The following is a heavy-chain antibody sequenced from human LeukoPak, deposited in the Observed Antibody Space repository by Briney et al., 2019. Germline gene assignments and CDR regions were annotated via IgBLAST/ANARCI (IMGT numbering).Heavy chain of an antibody. J-gene: IGHJ4*02. Sequence: SETLSLTCTVSGGSISSYYWSWIRQPPGKGLEWIGYIYYSGSTNYNPSLKSRVTISVDTSKNQFSLKLSSVTAADTAVYYCAVIPGYSSGWYGYWGQGTLVTVSS. D-gene: IGHD6-19*01. CDR2: IYYSGST. CDR3: AVIPGYSSGWYGY. V-gene: IGHV4-59*01. CDR1: GGSISSYY.